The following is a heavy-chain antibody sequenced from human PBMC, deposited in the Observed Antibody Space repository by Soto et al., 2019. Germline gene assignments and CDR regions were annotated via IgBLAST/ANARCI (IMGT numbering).Heavy chain of an antibody. V-gene: IGHV4-30-4*01. CDR3: ARVGRCINGVGSLSGDY. D-gene: IGHD2-8*01. Sequence: QVQLQESGPGLVKPSQTLSLTCTVSGRSISSGDYYWNWVRQPPGKGLEWIGYIYHSGGAYYNPSLKSRVTISIDTSNNQFSLNLSSVTAADTAVYYCARVGRCINGVGSLSGDYWGQGTLVTVSS. J-gene: IGHJ4*02. CDR1: GRSISSGDYY. CDR2: IYHSGGA.